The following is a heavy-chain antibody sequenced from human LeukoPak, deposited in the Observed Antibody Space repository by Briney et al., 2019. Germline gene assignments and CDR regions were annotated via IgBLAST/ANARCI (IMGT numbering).Heavy chain of an antibody. CDR2: ISYDGSNK. CDR1: GFTFSSYA. Sequence: GGSLRLSCAASGFTFSSYAMHWVRQAPGKVLEWVAVISYDGSNKYYADSAKGRFTISRDNSKNTLYLQMNSLRAEDTAVYYCARGARYCSGGSCYPGAFDYWGQGTLVTVSS. D-gene: IGHD2-15*01. J-gene: IGHJ4*02. CDR3: ARGARYCSGGSCYPGAFDY. V-gene: IGHV3-30*04.